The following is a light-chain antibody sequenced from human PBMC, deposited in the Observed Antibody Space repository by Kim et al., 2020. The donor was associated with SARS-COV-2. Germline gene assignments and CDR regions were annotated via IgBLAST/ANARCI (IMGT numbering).Light chain of an antibody. Sequence: SSELTQDPAVSVALGQTVRITCQGDSLRRYYASWYQQRPGQGPVLVIYAKDNWPSGIPDRFSGSSAGNIASLTITGAQAEDEADYYCNSRDNSGASYVFG. CDR2: AKD. CDR1: SLRRYY. CDR3: NSRDNSGASYV. J-gene: IGLJ1*01. V-gene: IGLV3-19*01.